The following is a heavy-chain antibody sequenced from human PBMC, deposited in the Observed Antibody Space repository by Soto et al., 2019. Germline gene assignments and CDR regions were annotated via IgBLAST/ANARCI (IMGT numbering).Heavy chain of an antibody. D-gene: IGHD4-17*01. J-gene: IGHJ2*01. CDR1: GFTFSLSI. CDR3: AAPDFGDYWYVDL. Sequence: QMQLVQPGPEVKKPETSVKVSCKASGFTFSLSILQWVRQSRGQRLEWIGWIVVGSGHTNYEQKFEERVTITRNMSTSTAYMELSSLRSEDTAVYYCAAPDFGDYWYVDLWGRGTLVTVSS. CDR2: IVVGSGHT. V-gene: IGHV1-58*01.